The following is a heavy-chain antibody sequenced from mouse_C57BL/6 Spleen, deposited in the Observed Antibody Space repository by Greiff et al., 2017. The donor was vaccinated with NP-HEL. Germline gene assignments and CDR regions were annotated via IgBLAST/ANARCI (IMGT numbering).Heavy chain of an antibody. CDR2: INPNYGTT. V-gene: IGHV1-39*01. J-gene: IGHJ4*01. CDR3: ARRTVVARDYYAMDY. Sequence: VQLKESGPELVKPGASVKISCKASGYSFTDYNMNWVKQSNGKSLEWIGVINPNYGTTSYNQKFKGKATLTVDQSSSTAYMQLNSLTSEDSAVYYYARRTVVARDYYAMDYWGQGTSVTVSS. D-gene: IGHD1-1*01. CDR1: GYSFTDYN.